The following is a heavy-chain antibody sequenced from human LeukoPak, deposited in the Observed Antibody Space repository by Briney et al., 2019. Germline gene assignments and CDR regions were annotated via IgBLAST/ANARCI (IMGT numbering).Heavy chain of an antibody. CDR2: IIPIFGTA. V-gene: IGHV1-69*13. D-gene: IGHD3-10*01. CDR3: ARASYYYGSGSYYTPQDY. Sequence: ASVKVSCTASGGTFSSYAISWVRQAPGQGLEWMGGIIPIFGTANYAQKFQGRVTITADESTSTAYMELSSLRSEDTAVYYCARASYYYGSGSYYTPQDYWGQGTLVTVSS. CDR1: GGTFSSYA. J-gene: IGHJ4*02.